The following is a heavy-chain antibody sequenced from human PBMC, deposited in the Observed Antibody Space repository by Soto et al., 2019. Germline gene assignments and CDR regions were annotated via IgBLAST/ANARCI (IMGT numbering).Heavy chain of an antibody. CDR1: GGSFSGYY. CDR2: INHSGST. Sequence: QVQLQQWGAGLLKPSETLSLTCAVYGGSFSGYYWNWIRQPPGKGLEWIGEINHSGSTNYNPSLKSRVTISVDTSENQFSLKLSSVTAADTAVYYCARGWGTIFDCWGQGTLVTVSS. D-gene: IGHD7-27*01. CDR3: ARGWGTIFDC. V-gene: IGHV4-34*01. J-gene: IGHJ4*02.